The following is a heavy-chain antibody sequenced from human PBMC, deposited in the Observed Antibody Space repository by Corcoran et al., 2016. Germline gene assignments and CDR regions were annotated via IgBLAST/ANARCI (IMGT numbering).Heavy chain of an antibody. V-gene: IGHV4-59*01. CDR3: ARTVVTDATGDWFDP. J-gene: IGHJ5*02. D-gene: IGHD2-15*01. Sequence: QVQLQESGPGLVKPSETLSLTCTVSGGSISSYYWSWIRQPPGKGLEWIGYIYYSGSTNYNPSLKSRVTISVDTSKNQFSLKLSSVTAADTAVYYCARTVVTDATGDWFDPWGQGTLVTVSS. CDR2: IYYSGST. CDR1: GGSISSYY.